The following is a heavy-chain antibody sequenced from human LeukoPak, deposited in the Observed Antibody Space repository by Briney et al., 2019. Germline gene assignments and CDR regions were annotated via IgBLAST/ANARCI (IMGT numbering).Heavy chain of an antibody. D-gene: IGHD1-1*01. CDR3: AREIFSSGYGEDYYYYMDV. CDR2: INTNTGNP. CDR1: RGTFSSYA. Sequence: ASVKVSCKASRGTFSSYAISWVRQAPGQGLEWMGWINTNTGNPTYAQGFTGRFVFSLDTSVSTAYLQISSLKAGDTAVYYCAREIFSSGYGEDYYYYMDVWGKGTTVTVSS. J-gene: IGHJ6*03. V-gene: IGHV7-4-1*02.